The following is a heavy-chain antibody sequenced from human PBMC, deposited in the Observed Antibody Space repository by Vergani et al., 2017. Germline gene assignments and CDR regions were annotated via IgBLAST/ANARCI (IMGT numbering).Heavy chain of an antibody. V-gene: IGHV3-7*01. Sequence: EVQLVESGGGLVQPGGSLRLSCAASGFTFSSYWMSWVRQAPGKGLEWVANIKQDGIEKYYVDSVKGRFTISRDNAKNSLYLQMNSLRAEDTAVYYCARETYGDYDRLYYYGMDVWGQGTTVTVSS. CDR1: GFTFSSYW. D-gene: IGHD4-17*01. CDR2: IKQDGIEK. CDR3: ARETYGDYDRLYYYGMDV. J-gene: IGHJ6*02.